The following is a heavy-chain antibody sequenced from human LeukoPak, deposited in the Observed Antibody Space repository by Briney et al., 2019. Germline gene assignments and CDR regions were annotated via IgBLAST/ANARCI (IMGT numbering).Heavy chain of an antibody. V-gene: IGHV1-69*04. CDR2: IIPILGIA. CDR3: ASGLLWFGNYYYYGMDV. D-gene: IGHD3-10*01. CDR1: GGTFSSYA. J-gene: IGHJ6*02. Sequence: SVKVSCKASGGTFSSYAISWVRQAPGQGLEWMGRIIPILGIANYAQKFQGRVTITADKSTSTAYMELSSLRSEDTAVYYCASGLLWFGNYYYYGMDVWGQGTTVTVSS.